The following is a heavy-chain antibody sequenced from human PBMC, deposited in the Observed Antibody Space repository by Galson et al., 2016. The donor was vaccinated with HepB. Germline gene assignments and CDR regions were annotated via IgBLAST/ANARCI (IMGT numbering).Heavy chain of an antibody. CDR2: ITGSSNRI. CDR1: GFILSTYS. Sequence: SLRLSCAASGFILSTYSMNWVRQAPGKGPEWISYITGSSNRISYADSVRGRFTISRDNAKNLLYLQMNSLRVEDTAVYYCARGRVNWDNWFDPWGQGALVTVSS. J-gene: IGHJ5*02. D-gene: IGHD7-27*01. CDR3: ARGRVNWDNWFDP. V-gene: IGHV3-48*04.